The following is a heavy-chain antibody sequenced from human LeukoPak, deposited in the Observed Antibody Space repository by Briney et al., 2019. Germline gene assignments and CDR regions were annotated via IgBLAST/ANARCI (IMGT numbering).Heavy chain of an antibody. J-gene: IGHJ4*02. CDR3: ARDKLYYGNSGTPHD. D-gene: IGHD3-22*01. CDR2: IYSGGST. Sequence: GGSLRLSCAASGFTVSSNYMSWVRQAPGKGLEWVSVIYSGGSTYYADSVKGRFTISRDNSKNTLYLQMNSLRAEDTAVYYCARDKLYYGNSGTPHDWGQGTLVTVSS. V-gene: IGHV3-66*02. CDR1: GFTVSSNY.